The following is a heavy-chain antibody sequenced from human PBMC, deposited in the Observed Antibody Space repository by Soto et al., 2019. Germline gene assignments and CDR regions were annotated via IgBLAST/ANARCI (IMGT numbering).Heavy chain of an antibody. CDR2: IYYSGST. D-gene: IGHD3-9*01. CDR1: GGSISSSSYY. V-gene: IGHV4-39*01. J-gene: IGHJ2*01. CDR3: ARTLLGRMVLVMWYFDL. Sequence: QLQLQESGPGLVKPSETLSLTCTVSGGSISSSSYYWGWIRQPPGKGLEWIGSIYYSGSTYYNPSLKSRVTISVDTSKNQFSLKLSSVTAVDTAVYYCARTLLGRMVLVMWYFDLWGRGTLVTVSS.